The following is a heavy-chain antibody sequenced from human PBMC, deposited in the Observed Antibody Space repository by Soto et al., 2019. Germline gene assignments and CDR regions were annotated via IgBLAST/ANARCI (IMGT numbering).Heavy chain of an antibody. CDR3: AAGPHHYYYYMDV. V-gene: IGHV1-58*02. J-gene: IGHJ6*03. CDR2: IVVGSGNT. Sequence: QMQLVQSGPEVKKPGTSGKVSCKASGFTFTSSAMQRVRQARGQRLEWIGWIVVGSGNTNYAQKLQERVTITRDMSTITAYMELSILRSEDTAVYYCAAGPHHYYYYMDVWGKGTTGTVSS. CDR1: GFTFTSSA.